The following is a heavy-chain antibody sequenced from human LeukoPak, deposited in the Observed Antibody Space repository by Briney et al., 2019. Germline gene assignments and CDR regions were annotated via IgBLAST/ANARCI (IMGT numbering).Heavy chain of an antibody. CDR1: GFIFSNYG. D-gene: IGHD6-13*01. Sequence: GGSLRLSCAASGFIFSNYGMHWVRQAPGKGLEWVAFILYDGSNKCYADSVKGRFTISRDNSNNTVYLQMNSLRAEDTAVHYCAKISASAAGDYYYYMDVWGRGTTVTVSS. J-gene: IGHJ6*03. V-gene: IGHV3-30*02. CDR2: ILYDGSNK. CDR3: AKISASAAGDYYYYMDV.